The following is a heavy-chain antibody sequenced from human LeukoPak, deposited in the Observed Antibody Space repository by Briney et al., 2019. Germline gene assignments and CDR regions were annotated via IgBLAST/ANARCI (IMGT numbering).Heavy chain of an antibody. CDR2: ITSGGTST. CDR3: AKDLGTSGWYINS. D-gene: IGHD6-19*01. V-gene: IGHV3-23*01. Sequence: GGSLRLSCAASRFTFSTYAMIWVRQAPGKGLEWVSAITSGGTSTYYADSVRGGFTISRENTKNTLYLQMNSLRAEDTAVYHCAKDLGTSGWYINSWGQGTLVTVSS. CDR1: RFTFSTYA. J-gene: IGHJ4*02.